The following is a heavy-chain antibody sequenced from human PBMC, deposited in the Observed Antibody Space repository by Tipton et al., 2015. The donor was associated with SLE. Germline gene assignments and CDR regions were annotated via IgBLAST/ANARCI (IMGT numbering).Heavy chain of an antibody. D-gene: IGHD3-22*01. CDR3: ARDPLYRYGNSGALDD. V-gene: IGHV1-69*01. J-gene: IGHJ4*02. CDR2: IVPMFGTI. Sequence: QLVQSGPEVKKPGSSVKVSCKASGGTFSSYAISWVRQAPGQGLEWMGGIVPMFGTIHYAQKFQGRVTITADESTSSVDMELSSLSSDDADVYYCARDPLYRYGNSGALDDWGQGTLVTVSS. CDR1: GGTFSSYA.